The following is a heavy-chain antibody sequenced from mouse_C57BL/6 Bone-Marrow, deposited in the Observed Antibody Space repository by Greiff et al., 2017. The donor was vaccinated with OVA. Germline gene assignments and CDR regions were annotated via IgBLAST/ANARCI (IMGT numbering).Heavy chain of an antibody. V-gene: IGHV10-1*01. CDR2: IRSKSNNYAT. CDR3: VRGRGYYAMDY. D-gene: IGHD6-1*01. Sequence: EVMLVESGGGLVQPKGSLKLSCAASGFSFNTYAMNWVRQAPGKGLEWVARIRSKSNNYATYYADSVKDRFTISRDDSESMLYLQMNNLKTEDTAMYYCVRGRGYYAMDYWGQGTSVTVSS. CDR1: GFSFNTYA. J-gene: IGHJ4*01.